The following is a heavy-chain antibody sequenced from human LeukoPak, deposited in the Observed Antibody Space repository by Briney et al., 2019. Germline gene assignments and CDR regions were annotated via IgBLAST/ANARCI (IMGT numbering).Heavy chain of an antibody. CDR2: IIPIFGTA. CDR1: GDTFSSYA. V-gene: IGHV1-69*01. D-gene: IGHD4-17*01. Sequence: ASVKVSCKASGDTFSSYAISWVRQAPGQGLEWMGGIIPIFGTANYAQKFQGRVTITADESTSTAYMELSSLRSEDTAVYYCARSGDYDATYYFDYWGQGTLVTVSS. CDR3: ARSGDYDATYYFDY. J-gene: IGHJ4*02.